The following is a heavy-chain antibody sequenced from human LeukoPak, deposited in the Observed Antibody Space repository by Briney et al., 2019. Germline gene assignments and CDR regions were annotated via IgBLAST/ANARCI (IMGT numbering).Heavy chain of an antibody. D-gene: IGHD6-13*01. Sequence: GGSLRLSCAASGFTFSSYSMNWVRQAPGKGLEWVSSISSSSSYIYYADSVKGRFTISRDNAKNSLYLQMNSLRAEDTAVYYCARESRAAAGPDAFDIWGQGTMVTVSS. CDR3: ARESRAAAGPDAFDI. CDR2: ISSSSSYI. CDR1: GFTFSSYS. V-gene: IGHV3-21*01. J-gene: IGHJ3*02.